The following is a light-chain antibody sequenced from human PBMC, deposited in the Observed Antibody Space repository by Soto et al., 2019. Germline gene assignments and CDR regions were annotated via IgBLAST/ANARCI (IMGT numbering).Light chain of an antibody. V-gene: IGLV1-47*01. CDR3: AAWDDSLRGRV. Sequence: QAVVTQPPSASGTPGQRVTISCSGSSSNVGSNYVYWYQQLPGTAPKLLIYRNDQRPSGVPDRFSGSKSGTSGSLAISGLRSEDEADYYCAAWDDSLRGRVFGGGTKLTVL. J-gene: IGLJ3*02. CDR1: SSNVGSNY. CDR2: RND.